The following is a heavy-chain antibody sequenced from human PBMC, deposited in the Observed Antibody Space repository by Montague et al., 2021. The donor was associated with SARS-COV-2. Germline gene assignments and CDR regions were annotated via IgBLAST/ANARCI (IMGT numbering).Heavy chain of an antibody. J-gene: IGHJ6*02. CDR2: IYYSGST. D-gene: IGHD2-2*01. V-gene: IGHV4-59*08. Sequence: SETLSLTCTVSGGSISSYYWSWIRQPPGKGLEWIGYIYYSGSTNYNPSLKSRVTISVDTSKNQSSLKLSSVTAADTAVYYCARRGVVPAGMEYYYYGMDVWGQGTTVTVSS. CDR1: GGSISSYY. CDR3: ARRGVVPAGMEYYYYGMDV.